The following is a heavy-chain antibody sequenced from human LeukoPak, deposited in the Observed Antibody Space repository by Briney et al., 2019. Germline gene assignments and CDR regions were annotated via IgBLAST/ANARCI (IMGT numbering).Heavy chain of an antibody. D-gene: IGHD6-19*01. J-gene: IGHJ2*01. V-gene: IGHV3-30-3*01. CDR2: ISYDGSNK. CDR1: GFTFSSYA. CDR3: ARDFYSIAVAGYFDL. Sequence: GGSLRLSCAASGFTFSSYAMHWVRQAPGKGLEWVAVISYDGSNKYYADSVKGRFTISRDNSKNTLYLQMNSLRAEDTAVYYCARDFYSIAVAGYFDLWGRGTLATVSS.